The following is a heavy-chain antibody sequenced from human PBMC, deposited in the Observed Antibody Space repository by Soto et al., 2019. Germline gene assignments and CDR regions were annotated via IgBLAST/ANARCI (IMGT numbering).Heavy chain of an antibody. V-gene: IGHV4-59*01. CDR3: ARVSIAAAGTWTRNWFDP. CDR2: IYYSGST. CDR1: GGSISSYY. Sequence: PSETLSLTCTVSGGSISSYYWSWIRQPPGKGLEWIGYIYYSGSTNYNPSLKSRVTISVDTSKNQFSLKLSSVTAADTAVYYCARVSIAAAGTWTRNWFDPWGQGTLVTVSS. J-gene: IGHJ5*02. D-gene: IGHD6-13*01.